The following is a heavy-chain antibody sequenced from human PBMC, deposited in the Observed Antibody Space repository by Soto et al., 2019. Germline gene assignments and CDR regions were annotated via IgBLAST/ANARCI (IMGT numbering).Heavy chain of an antibody. V-gene: IGHV1-18*01. J-gene: IGHJ4*02. CDR2: ISADNGDT. Sequence: GPVKVSCKASGYTFDIYGISWVRQVPGKGPEWMGWISADNGDTKYAQRMQGRVTMTTDTATSTAYMELRSLRSDDTAVYYCARDRSYYYDSSGYPFDFWGQGSLVTVSS. D-gene: IGHD3-22*01. CDR3: ARDRSYYYDSSGYPFDF. CDR1: GYTFDIYG.